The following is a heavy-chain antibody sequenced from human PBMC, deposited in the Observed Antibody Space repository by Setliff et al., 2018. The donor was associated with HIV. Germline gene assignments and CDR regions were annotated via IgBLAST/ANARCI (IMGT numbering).Heavy chain of an antibody. CDR1: GYTFTNYG. J-gene: IGHJ4*02. D-gene: IGHD3-3*01. V-gene: IGHV1-18*01. CDR3: ARVPSEYYNFWSGYSTPFDY. CDR2: ISAYNGDT. Sequence: EASVKVSCKASGYTFTNYGFSWVRQTPGQGLEWMGWISAYNGDTYYAQKLQGRVTMTTNTSTSTAYMELRSLRSDDTAVYYCARVPSEYYNFWSGYSTPFDYWGQGTLVTVSS.